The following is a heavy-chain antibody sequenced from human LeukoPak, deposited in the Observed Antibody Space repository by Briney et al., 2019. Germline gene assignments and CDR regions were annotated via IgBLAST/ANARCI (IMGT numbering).Heavy chain of an antibody. CDR1: GFTFSSYS. J-gene: IGHJ6*03. CDR2: ISSSSSYI. Sequence: GGSLRLSCAASGFTFSSYSMNWVRQAPGKGLEWVSSISSSSSYIYYADSVKGRFTISRDNAKNSLYLQMNSLRAEDTAVYYCASAPDSIAAYYYYMDVWGKGTMVTVSS. D-gene: IGHD6-13*01. V-gene: IGHV3-21*01. CDR3: ASAPDSIAAYYYYMDV.